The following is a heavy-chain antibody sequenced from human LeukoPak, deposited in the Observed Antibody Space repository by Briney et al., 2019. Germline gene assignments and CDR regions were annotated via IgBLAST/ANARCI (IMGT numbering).Heavy chain of an antibody. D-gene: IGHD1-14*01. Sequence: GGSLRLSCAVSGFTFSSSDMHWVRQVTGKGLEWVSGVRSTGDPYYPGSVKGRFTISRENAKNSLYLQLNSLRAGDTAVYYCARGHGIYWYFDLWGRGTLVTVSS. CDR1: GFTFSSSD. J-gene: IGHJ2*01. CDR2: VRSTGDP. CDR3: ARGHGIYWYFDL. V-gene: IGHV3-13*05.